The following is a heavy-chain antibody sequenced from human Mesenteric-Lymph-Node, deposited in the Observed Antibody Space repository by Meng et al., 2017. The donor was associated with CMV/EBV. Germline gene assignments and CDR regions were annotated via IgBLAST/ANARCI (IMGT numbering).Heavy chain of an antibody. CDR2: ITSSGNYM. V-gene: IGHV3-21*01. CDR1: GFSFNYYG. J-gene: IGHJ4*02. CDR3: AREITMVRGGAE. Sequence: GESLKISCEASGFSFNYYGMNWVRQAPGKGLEWVSSITSSGNYMYYADSVKGRFTISRDSARDSLYLQMNSLRVEDTAVYYCAREITMVRGGAEWAQGTLVTVSS. D-gene: IGHD3-10*01.